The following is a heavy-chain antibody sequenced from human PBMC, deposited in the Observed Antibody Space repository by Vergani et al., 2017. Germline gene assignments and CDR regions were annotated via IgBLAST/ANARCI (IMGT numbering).Heavy chain of an antibody. CDR3: ARDAGDY. V-gene: IGHV4-30-4*01. CDR2: TYPTGIT. J-gene: IGHJ4*02. CDR1: GDSIRGPYYY. Sequence: QVQLQESGPGLVKPSQTLSLTCSVSGDSIRGPYYYWSWIRQPPGKVLEWISYTYPTGITHSNLSLKSRVTISMDPSKNQFSLKLTSVTAADTALYYCARDAGDYWGQGILVTVSS.